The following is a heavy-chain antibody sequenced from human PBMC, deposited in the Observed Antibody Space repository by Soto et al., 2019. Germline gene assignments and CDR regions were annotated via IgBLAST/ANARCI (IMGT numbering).Heavy chain of an antibody. CDR3: ARGRMVRGYNSFDY. J-gene: IGHJ4*02. D-gene: IGHD3-10*01. V-gene: IGHV4-34*01. CDR2: INHSGST. CDR1: GGSFSGYY. Sequence: QVQLQQWGAGLLKPSETLSLTCAVYGGSFSGYYWSWIRQPPGKGLEWMGEINHSGSTNYNPSLKSRVAITVDTSKNQFALKLSSVTAADTAVYYCARGRMVRGYNSFDYWGQGTLVTVSS.